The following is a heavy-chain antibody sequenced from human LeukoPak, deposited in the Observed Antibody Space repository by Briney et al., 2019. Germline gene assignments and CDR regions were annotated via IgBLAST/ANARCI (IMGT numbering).Heavy chain of an antibody. CDR1: GGSFSSSY. D-gene: IGHD3-16*01. CDR2: ISHSGST. J-gene: IGHJ4*02. CDR3: TRSPPPGATAYGVVDL. V-gene: IGHV4-34*01. Sequence: SETLSLTCAVYGGSFSSSYWSWIRQPPGKGLEWIGEISHSGSTNYNPSLKSRVTMSMDTSKNQFSLKLRSVTAADTAMYYCTRSPPPGATAYGVVDLWGQGTLVTVSS.